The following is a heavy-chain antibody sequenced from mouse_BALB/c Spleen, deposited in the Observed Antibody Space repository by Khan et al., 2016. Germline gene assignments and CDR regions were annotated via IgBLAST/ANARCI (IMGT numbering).Heavy chain of an antibody. Sequence: VQLQQPGAELMKPGASVKISCKATGYRFSSYWIEWVKQRPGHGLEWIGEILPGNGSTNYNEKFKGKATFTADTSSNTAYMQLSSLTSEDSAVYYCARGAALLENAMDYWGQGTSATVSS. D-gene: IGHD2-10*01. CDR1: GYRFSSYW. V-gene: IGHV1-9*01. CDR3: ARGAALLENAMDY. CDR2: ILPGNGST. J-gene: IGHJ4*01.